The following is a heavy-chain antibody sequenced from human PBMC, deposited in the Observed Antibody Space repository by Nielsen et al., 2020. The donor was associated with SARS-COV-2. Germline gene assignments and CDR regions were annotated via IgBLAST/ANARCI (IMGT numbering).Heavy chain of an antibody. CDR2: IYPGDSDT. D-gene: IGHD3-10*01. J-gene: IGHJ5*02. CDR3: ARSGITMVRGVITRGWFDP. CDR1: GYSFTSYW. V-gene: IGHV5-51*01. Sequence: KVSCKGSGYSFTSYWIGWVRQMPGKGLEWMGIIYPGDSDTRYSPSFQGQVTISADKSISTAYLQWSSLKASDTAMYYCARSGITMVRGVITRGWFDPWGQGTLVTVSS.